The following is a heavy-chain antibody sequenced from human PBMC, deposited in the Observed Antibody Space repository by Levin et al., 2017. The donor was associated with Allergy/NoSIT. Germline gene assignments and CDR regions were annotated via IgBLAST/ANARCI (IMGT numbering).Heavy chain of an antibody. CDR1: GGSISRGGFY. CDR2: IYQSGNT. J-gene: IGHJ4*02. V-gene: IGHV4-31*03. CDR3: ARAGSFGYGGVEF. Sequence: ASETLSLTCTVSGGSISRGGFYWSWIRQYPGTGLEWVGFIYQSGNTYYNPSLKSRLSISVDTSKNQFSLKLASVTAADTAVYYCARAGSFGYGGVEFWGQGTLVTVSS. D-gene: IGHD3-16*01.